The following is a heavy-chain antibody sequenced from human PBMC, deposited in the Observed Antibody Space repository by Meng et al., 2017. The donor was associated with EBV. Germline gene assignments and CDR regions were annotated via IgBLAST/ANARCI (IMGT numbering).Heavy chain of an antibody. D-gene: IGHD6-13*01. CDR3: ARAEIAAAGRLDY. J-gene: IGHJ4*02. Sequence: QVAPVQAGGLVEQPGSVVKVFREASGGTVSNYSIRWGRQAPRQGLEWMGVIIPIFGTANPAQKFQGRVSVTADKSTSTAYMELSSLRSEDTAEYDCARAEIAAAGRLDYWGQGTLVTVSS. V-gene: IGHV1-69*06. CDR2: IIPIFGTA. CDR1: GGTVSNYS.